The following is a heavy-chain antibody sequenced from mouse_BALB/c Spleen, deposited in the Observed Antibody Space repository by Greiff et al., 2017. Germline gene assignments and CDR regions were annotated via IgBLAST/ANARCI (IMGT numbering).Heavy chain of an antibody. CDR1: GFTFSDYY. CDR3: ARGYYGNPYAMDY. D-gene: IGHD2-1*01. V-gene: IGHV5-4*02. J-gene: IGHJ4*01. Sequence: EVQGVESGGGLVKPGGSLKLSCAASGFTFSDYYMYWVRQTPEKRLEWVATISDGGSYTYYPDSVKGRFTISRDNAKNNLYLQMSSLKSEDTAMYYCARGYYGNPYAMDYWGQGTSVTVSS. CDR2: ISDGGSYT.